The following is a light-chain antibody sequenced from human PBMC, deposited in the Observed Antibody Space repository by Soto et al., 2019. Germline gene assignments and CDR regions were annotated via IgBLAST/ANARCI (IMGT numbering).Light chain of an antibody. J-gene: IGKJ3*01. CDR2: GAS. Sequence: ESLLTQSPGTLSLSPGERATISCRASQSVDSSSLACYQQRPGQAPRLLIYGASNRATGIPERFSGSGSGTDFSLTISRLEPEDFAVYYCHQYGSSPELTFGHGTKVDFK. CDR3: HQYGSSPELT. CDR1: QSVDSSS. V-gene: IGKV3-20*01.